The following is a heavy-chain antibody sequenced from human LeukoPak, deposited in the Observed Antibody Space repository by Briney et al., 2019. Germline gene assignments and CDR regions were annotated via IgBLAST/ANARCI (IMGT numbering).Heavy chain of an antibody. J-gene: IGHJ6*03. Sequence: GGSLRLSCAASGFSFSDYAMSWVRRAPGKGLEWVSTISYSGSSTYYADAVKGRFTISRDNSRNTVYLQMNSLRAEDTAVYYCAKDQKYCSGGSCYFYYYYYYMDVWGKGTTVTVSS. CDR3: AKDQKYCSGGSCYFYYYYYYMDV. V-gene: IGHV3-23*01. CDR2: ISYSGSST. CDR1: GFSFSDYA. D-gene: IGHD2-15*01.